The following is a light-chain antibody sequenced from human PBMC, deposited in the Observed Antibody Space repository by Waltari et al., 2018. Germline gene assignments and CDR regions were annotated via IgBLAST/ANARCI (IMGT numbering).Light chain of an antibody. CDR2: DVS. Sequence: DIQMTQSPSSLSASVGDSVTITCRASQSISIYLNWYQQKPVKAPKLLISDVSSLQSGVPSRFSGSGSGTDFALTISSLQPEDCATYYCQQSSRTPPWTFGQGTQVEIK. CDR3: QQSSRTPPWT. CDR1: QSISIY. J-gene: IGKJ1*01. V-gene: IGKV1-39*01.